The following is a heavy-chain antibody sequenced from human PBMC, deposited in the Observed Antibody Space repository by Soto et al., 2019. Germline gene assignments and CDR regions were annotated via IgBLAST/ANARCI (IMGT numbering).Heavy chain of an antibody. CDR1: GFTVSNYY. CDR2: IYSSGPT. V-gene: IGHV3-53*02. CDR3: ARDPWSYDSSGYYIDL. D-gene: IGHD3-22*01. Sequence: EVQLVETGGGLIQPGESLRLSCAASGFTVSNYYMNWVRLFPEKGLEWVSVIYSSGPTFYADSVRGRFTISRDNSKNTMYLQMKSLRGEDTAVYYRARDPWSYDSSGYYIDLWGRGTLVTVSS. J-gene: IGHJ2*01.